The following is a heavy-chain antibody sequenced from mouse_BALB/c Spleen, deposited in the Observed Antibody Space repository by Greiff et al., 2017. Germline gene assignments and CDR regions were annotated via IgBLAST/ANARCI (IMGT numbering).Heavy chain of an antibody. Sequence: QVQLKQPGAELVKPGASVKLSCKASGYTFTSYWMHWVKQRPGQGLEWIGEIDPSDSYTNYNQKFKGKATLTVDKSSSTAYMQLSSLTSEDSAVYYCARKKYGNPFDYWGQGTTLTVSS. CDR3: ARKKYGNPFDY. J-gene: IGHJ2*01. D-gene: IGHD2-10*02. V-gene: IGHV1-69*02. CDR2: IDPSDSYT. CDR1: GYTFTSYW.